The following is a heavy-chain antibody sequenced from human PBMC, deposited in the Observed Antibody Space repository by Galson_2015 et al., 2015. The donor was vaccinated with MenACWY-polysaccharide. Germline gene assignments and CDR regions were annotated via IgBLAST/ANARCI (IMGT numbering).Heavy chain of an antibody. V-gene: IGHV3-30-3*01. Sequence: SLRLSCAASGLTFSSYAIHWVRQAPGKGLEWVAVISYDGSNKYYADSVKGQFTISRDNSKNTVYLQMNSLRDEDTAVYYCASTYCGRTSCYGPDYWGQGTLVTVSS. CDR1: GLTFSSYA. CDR3: ASTYCGRTSCYGPDY. D-gene: IGHD2-2*01. J-gene: IGHJ4*02. CDR2: ISYDGSNK.